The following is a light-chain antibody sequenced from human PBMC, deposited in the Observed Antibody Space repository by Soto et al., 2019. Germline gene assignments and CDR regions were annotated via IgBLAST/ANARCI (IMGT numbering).Light chain of an antibody. Sequence: QSALTQPRSVSGSPGQSVTISCTGSSSDVGAYNYVSWYQHHPGKAPKVMIFDVSERPSGVPDRFSGSKSGNTASLTISGLQAEDEGDYYCCSYAGTYSWVFGGGTKLTVL. CDR1: SSDVGAYNY. V-gene: IGLV2-11*01. CDR3: CSYAGTYSWV. CDR2: DVS. J-gene: IGLJ3*02.